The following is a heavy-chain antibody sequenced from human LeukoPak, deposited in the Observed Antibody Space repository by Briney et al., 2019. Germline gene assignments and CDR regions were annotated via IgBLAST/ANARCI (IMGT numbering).Heavy chain of an antibody. D-gene: IGHD7-27*01. CDR3: ARDLGIVYYYGMDV. Sequence: GGSLRLSCAASGFTFSSYWMNWARQAPGKGLEWVASINHNGNVNYYVDSVKGRFTISRDNAKNSLYLQMNSLRAEDTAVYYCARDLGIVYYYGMDVWGQGTTVIVSS. V-gene: IGHV3-7*01. CDR2: INHNGNVN. J-gene: IGHJ6*02. CDR1: GFTFSSYW.